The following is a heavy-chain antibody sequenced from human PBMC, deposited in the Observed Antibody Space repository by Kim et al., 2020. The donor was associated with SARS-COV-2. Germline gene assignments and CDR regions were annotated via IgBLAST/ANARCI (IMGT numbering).Heavy chain of an antibody. V-gene: IGHV4-34*01. J-gene: IGHJ6*02. CDR3: ARLGIAARRGYYYYGMDV. CDR1: GGSFSGYY. D-gene: IGHD6-6*01. Sequence: SETLSLTCAVYGGSFSGYYWSWIRQPPGKGLEWIWEINHSGSTNYNPSPKSRVTISVDTSKNKFSLKLSSVTAADTAVYYCARLGIAARRGYYYYGMDVWGQGTTVTVSS. CDR2: INHSGST.